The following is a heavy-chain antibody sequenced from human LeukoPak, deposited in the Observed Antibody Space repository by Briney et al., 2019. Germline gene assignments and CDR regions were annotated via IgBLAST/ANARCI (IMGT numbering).Heavy chain of an antibody. CDR3: ARGRYFGSGTYYNRPLDY. CDR2: IYTTGYS. J-gene: IGHJ4*02. D-gene: IGHD3-10*01. CDR1: DGSISNYY. Sequence: SETLSLTCTVSDGSISNYYWSWIRQPAGKGLEWIGRIYTTGYSNYNPSLQSRVTMSVDTSKNQFSLKLTSVTAADTAVYYCARGRYFGSGTYYNRPLDYWDQGTLVTVSS. V-gene: IGHV4-4*07.